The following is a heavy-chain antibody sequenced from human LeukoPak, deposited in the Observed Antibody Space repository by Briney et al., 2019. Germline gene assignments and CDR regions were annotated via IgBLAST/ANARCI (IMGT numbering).Heavy chain of an antibody. CDR2: ISAYNGNT. D-gene: IGHD3-3*01. J-gene: IGHJ4*02. CDR1: GYTFTSYG. Sequence: ASVKVSCKASGYTFTSYGISWVRPAPGQGLEWMGWISAYNGNTNYAQKLQGRVTMTTDTSTSTAYMELRSLRSDDTAVYYCARVTSYDFWSGYYVGPFDYWGQGTLVTVSS. V-gene: IGHV1-18*01. CDR3: ARVTSYDFWSGYYVGPFDY.